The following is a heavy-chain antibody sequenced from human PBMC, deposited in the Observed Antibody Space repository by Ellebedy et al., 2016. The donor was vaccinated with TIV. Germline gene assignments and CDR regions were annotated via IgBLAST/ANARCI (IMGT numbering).Heavy chain of an antibody. Sequence: GGSLRLXXAASGFTFSSYWMHWVRQVPGKGPVWVSRINPDGSIISHADSVMGRFTISRDNAKNTLYLEMNSLRVEDTAVYYCVRDVGWDRDYWGQGTLVTVSA. V-gene: IGHV3-74*01. CDR2: INPDGSII. CDR1: GFTFSSYW. J-gene: IGHJ4*02. D-gene: IGHD6-19*01. CDR3: VRDVGWDRDY.